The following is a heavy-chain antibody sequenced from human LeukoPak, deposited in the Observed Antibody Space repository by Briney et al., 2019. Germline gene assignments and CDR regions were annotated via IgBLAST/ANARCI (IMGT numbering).Heavy chain of an antibody. CDR3: ARDVSSMFPNWFDP. D-gene: IGHD6-6*01. V-gene: IGHV4-31*03. CDR1: GDSISSRSYY. CDR2: IWNSGST. Sequence: PSETLSLTCSVSGDSISSRSYYWTWIRQHPEKGLEWIGYIWNSGSTNYNPALKSRVTISVDTPKNHFSLKLTSVTAADTAIYYCARDVSSMFPNWFDPWGQGVLVIVSS. J-gene: IGHJ5*02.